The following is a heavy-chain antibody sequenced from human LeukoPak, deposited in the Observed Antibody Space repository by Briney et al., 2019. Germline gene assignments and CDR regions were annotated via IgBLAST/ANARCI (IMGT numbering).Heavy chain of an antibody. J-gene: IGHJ3*02. Sequence: GGSLRLSCAASGFTFSSYAMTWVRQAPGKGLVWISAISGSAYSTSYADSVKGRFTISRDNSKNTLYLQMNSLRAEDTAIYYCARNTSGFKLGDAFDIWGQGTMVTVSS. CDR2: ISGSAYST. V-gene: IGHV3-23*01. D-gene: IGHD3-22*01. CDR1: GFTFSSYA. CDR3: ARNTSGFKLGDAFDI.